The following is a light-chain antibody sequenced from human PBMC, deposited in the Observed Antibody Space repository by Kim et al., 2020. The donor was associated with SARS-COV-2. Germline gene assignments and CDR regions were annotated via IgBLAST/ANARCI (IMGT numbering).Light chain of an antibody. CDR3: QQYNNWPYT. V-gene: IGKV3-15*01. CDR2: GAS. J-gene: IGKJ2*01. CDR1: QSVSIN. Sequence: EVVMMQSPATLSVSPGGRATLSCRASQSVSINLAWYQHKPGQAPSLLIYGASTRAAGIPARFGGSGSGTEFTLTISSLQSEDFVLYFCQQYNNWPYTFGQGTKLEI.